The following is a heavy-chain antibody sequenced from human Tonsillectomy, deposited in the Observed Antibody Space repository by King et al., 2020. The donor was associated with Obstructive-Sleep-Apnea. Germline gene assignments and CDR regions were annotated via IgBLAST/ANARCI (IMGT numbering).Heavy chain of an antibody. CDR2: IYHSGST. Sequence: QLQESGPGLVKPSGTLSLTCAVSGGSISSTNCWRCVCQPPGKGLEWIGEIYHSGSTNYNPSLKNRFTISIDKSENQFSLTLTSMTAADTAVYYCASGNSTSPGYWGQGTLVTVSS. V-gene: IGHV4-4*02. CDR1: GGSISSTNC. J-gene: IGHJ4*02. D-gene: IGHD2/OR15-2a*01. CDR3: ASGNSTSPGY.